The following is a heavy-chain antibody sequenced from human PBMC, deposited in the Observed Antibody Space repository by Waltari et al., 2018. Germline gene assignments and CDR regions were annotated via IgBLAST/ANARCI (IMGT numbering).Heavy chain of an antibody. J-gene: IGHJ6*02. V-gene: IGHV3-43D*03. CDR1: GFKFDDYA. CDR3: ARERNSLYYYAMDV. Sequence: EVQLVESGGLVVQPGGSLRLSCAASGFKFDDYAMYWVRQAPGKGLEWVSFINWDASFVDYGDSVKGRIIVSRDNRKNSLYLQFNSPQPEDTALYYCARERNSLYYYAMDVWGQGTTVTVSS. CDR2: INWDASFV.